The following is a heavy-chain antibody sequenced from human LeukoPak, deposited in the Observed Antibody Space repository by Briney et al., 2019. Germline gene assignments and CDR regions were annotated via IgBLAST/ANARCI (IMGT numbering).Heavy chain of an antibody. CDR3: AKESKGGSGSYRNWFDP. V-gene: IGHV3-30*04. D-gene: IGHD3-10*01. CDR1: GFTFSSYA. CDR2: ISYDGSNK. J-gene: IGHJ5*02. Sequence: GRSLRLSCAASGFTFSSYAMHWVRQAPGKGLEWVAVISYDGSNKYYADSVKGRFTISRDNSKNTLYLQMNSLRAEDTAVYYCAKESKGGSGSYRNWFDPWGQGTLVTVSS.